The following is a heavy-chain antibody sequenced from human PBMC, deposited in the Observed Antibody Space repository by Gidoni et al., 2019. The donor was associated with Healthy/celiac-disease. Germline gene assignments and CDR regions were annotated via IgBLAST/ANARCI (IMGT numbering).Heavy chain of an antibody. CDR1: GLTFGSYA. D-gene: IGHD6-13*01. J-gene: IGHJ3*02. V-gene: IGHV3-23*04. CDR3: AKVGSSSWYAAFDI. Sequence: EVQLVESGGGLVQPGGSLRRSCAASGLTFGSYAIRWVRPAPGKGREWVSAISGSGGSTYYADSVKGRFTISRDNSKNTLYLQMNSLRAEDTAVYYCAKVGSSSWYAAFDIWGQGTMVTVSS. CDR2: ISGSGGST.